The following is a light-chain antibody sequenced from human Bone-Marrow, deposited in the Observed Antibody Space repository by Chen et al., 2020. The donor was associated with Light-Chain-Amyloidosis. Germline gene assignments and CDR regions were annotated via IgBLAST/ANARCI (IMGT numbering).Light chain of an antibody. CDR3: QSYDSSLSGSV. V-gene: IGLV1-40*01. CDR2: GNS. Sequence: SVLTQPPSVSGDPGQRVTISRTGSSSNIGAGYDVHWYQQLPGTAPKLLIYGNSNRPSGVPDRFSGSKSGTSASLAITGLQAEDEADYYCQSYDSSLSGSVFGGGTKLTVL. J-gene: IGLJ2*01. CDR1: SSNIGAGYD.